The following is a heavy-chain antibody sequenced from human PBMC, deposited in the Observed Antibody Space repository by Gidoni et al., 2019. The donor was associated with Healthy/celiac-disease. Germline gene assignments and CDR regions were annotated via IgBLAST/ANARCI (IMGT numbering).Heavy chain of an antibody. Sequence: VYLPESGPGLVKPSATLSLTCTVSGGSISSYYWSWIRQPTGKGLEWIGYIYYSGSTNYNPSLKSRVTRSVDTSKNQFSLKLSSGTAADTAVYYCARDVAVAGMSPYYYYYMDVWGKGTTVTVSS. J-gene: IGHJ6*03. CDR2: IYYSGST. CDR3: ARDVAVAGMSPYYYYYMDV. D-gene: IGHD6-19*01. V-gene: IGHV4-59*01. CDR1: GGSISSYY.